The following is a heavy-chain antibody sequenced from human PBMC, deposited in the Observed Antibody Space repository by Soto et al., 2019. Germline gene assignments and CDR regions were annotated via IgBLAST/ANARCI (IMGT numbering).Heavy chain of an antibody. D-gene: IGHD5-18*01. Sequence: SETLSLTCDVSGGPVGYTSFFWGWLRQSPGKGLEWIGSVHHSVTTYYNPSLKGRVTISMDTSKNQFSLRLTSVTAADTAVYYCARHRYSYGVYYFDYWGQGTLVTVSS. CDR2: VHHSVTT. V-gene: IGHV4-39*01. CDR3: ARHRYSYGVYYFDY. CDR1: GGPVGYTSFF. J-gene: IGHJ4*02.